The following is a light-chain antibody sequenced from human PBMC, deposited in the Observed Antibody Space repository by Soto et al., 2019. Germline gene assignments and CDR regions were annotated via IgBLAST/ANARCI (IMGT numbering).Light chain of an antibody. V-gene: IGKV3-15*01. Sequence: EIVMTQSPATLSVSPGDRATLFCRASQIVSSNLAWYQQKPGQAPRLLIYGASTRATGIPARFSGSGSGTEFTLTISSLQSEDFAVYYCQQYNNWPPYTFGQGTKLEIK. J-gene: IGKJ2*01. CDR1: QIVSSN. CDR3: QQYNNWPPYT. CDR2: GAS.